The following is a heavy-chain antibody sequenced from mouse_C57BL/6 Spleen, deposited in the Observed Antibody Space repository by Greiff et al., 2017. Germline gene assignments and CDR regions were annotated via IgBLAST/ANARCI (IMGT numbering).Heavy chain of an antibody. V-gene: IGHV2-5*01. Sequence: VQLQESGPGLVQPSQSLSITCTVSGFSLTSYGVHWVRQSPGKGLEWLGVIWRGGSTDYNAAFMSRLSITKDNSKSQVFFKMNSLQADDTAIYYCAKTPPDGYYGPYDYAMDYWGQGTSVTVAS. D-gene: IGHD2-3*01. J-gene: IGHJ4*01. CDR2: IWRGGST. CDR3: AKTPPDGYYGPYDYAMDY. CDR1: GFSLTSYG.